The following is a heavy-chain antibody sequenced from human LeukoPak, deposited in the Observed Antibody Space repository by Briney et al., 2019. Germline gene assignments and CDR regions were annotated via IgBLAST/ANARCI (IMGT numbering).Heavy chain of an antibody. V-gene: IGHV4-59*01. D-gene: IGHD1-26*01. CDR2: IYYSGST. J-gene: IGHJ6*02. CDR3: ARMFSGSYYHYGMDV. Sequence: PSETLSLTCTVSGGSISSYYWSWIRQPPGKGLEWIGYIYYSGSTNYNPSLKSRVTISVDTSKNQFSLKLSSVTAADTAVYYCARMFSGSYYHYGMDVWGQGTTVTVSS. CDR1: GGSISSYY.